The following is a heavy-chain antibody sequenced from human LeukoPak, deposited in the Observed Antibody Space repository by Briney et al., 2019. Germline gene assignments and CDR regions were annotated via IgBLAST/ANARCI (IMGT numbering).Heavy chain of an antibody. CDR1: GFTFSSYS. Sequence: PGGSLRLSCAASGFTFSSYSMNWVRQAPGKGLEWVSSISSSSSCIYYADSVKGRFTISRDNAKNSLYLQMNSLRAEDTAVYYCAREGRVDGIIDYWGQGTLVTVSS. D-gene: IGHD2-15*01. J-gene: IGHJ4*02. V-gene: IGHV3-21*01. CDR2: ISSSSSCI. CDR3: AREGRVDGIIDY.